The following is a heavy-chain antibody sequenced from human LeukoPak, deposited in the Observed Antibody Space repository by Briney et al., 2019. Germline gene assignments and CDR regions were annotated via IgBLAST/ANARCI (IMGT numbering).Heavy chain of an antibody. J-gene: IGHJ6*03. CDR1: GFTFSSYA. CDR3: VSRDAYKPHYYMDV. CDR2: IKSRNDGAAI. D-gene: IGHD5-24*01. Sequence: GGSLRLSCAASGFTFSSYAMNWVRQAPGEGLEWVGRIKSRNDGAAIDYAAPVRGRFTISIDDSKNTLNLQMNSLKTEDTAVYYCVSRDAYKPHYYMDVWGKGTTVTVSS. V-gene: IGHV3-15*01.